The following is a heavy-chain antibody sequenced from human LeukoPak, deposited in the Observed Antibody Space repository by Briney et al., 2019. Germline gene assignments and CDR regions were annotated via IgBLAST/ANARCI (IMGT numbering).Heavy chain of an antibody. CDR2: IYHSGST. CDR3: ARQGIVVVPAAISL. J-gene: IGHJ4*02. Sequence: SETLSLTCTVSGGSISSGYYWGWIRQPPGKGLEWIGSIYHSGSTYYNPSLKSRVTISVDTSKNRFSLKLSSVTAADTAVYYCARQGIVVVPAAISLWGQGTLVTVSS. CDR1: GGSISSGYY. D-gene: IGHD2-2*02. V-gene: IGHV4-38-2*02.